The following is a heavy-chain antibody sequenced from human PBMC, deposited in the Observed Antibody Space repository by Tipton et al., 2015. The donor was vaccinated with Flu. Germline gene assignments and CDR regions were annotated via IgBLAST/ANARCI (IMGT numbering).Heavy chain of an antibody. J-gene: IGHJ6*02. D-gene: IGHD1-26*01. CDR1: GYTFTSYG. V-gene: IGHV1-18*01. CDR2: ISAYNGNT. Sequence: QLVQSGPEVKKPGASVKASCKASGYTFTSYGISWVRQAPGQGLEWMGWISAYNGNTNYAQKLQGRVTMTTDTSTSTAYMGLRSLRSDDTAVYYCAREAKWELAPVSYYYGMDVWGQGTTVTVSS. CDR3: AREAKWELAPVSYYYGMDV.